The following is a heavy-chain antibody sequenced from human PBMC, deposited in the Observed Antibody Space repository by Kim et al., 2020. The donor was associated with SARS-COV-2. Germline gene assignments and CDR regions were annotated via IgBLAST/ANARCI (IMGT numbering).Heavy chain of an antibody. V-gene: IGHV3-49*03. D-gene: IGHD4-17*01. CDR1: GFTFGDYA. J-gene: IGHJ4*02. CDR3: TRDLNDYGGYGGY. CDR2: IGSKAKGGTT. Sequence: GGSLRLSCTASGFTFGDYAMSGFRQAPGRGREGVGFIGSKAKGGTTEYAASVKGRFTISRDDSKSIAYLQMNSLKTEDTAVYYCTRDLNDYGGYGGYWGQGTLVTVSS.